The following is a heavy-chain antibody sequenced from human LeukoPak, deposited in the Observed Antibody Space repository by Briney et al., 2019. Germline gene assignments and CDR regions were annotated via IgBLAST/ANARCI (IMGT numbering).Heavy chain of an antibody. CDR3: ARGAYYYDSSGYYLGY. CDR1: GYTFPTYG. CDR2: ISAYNGNT. Sequence: ASVKVSCKASGYTFPTYGISWVRQAPGQGLEWMGWISAYNGNTNYAQKLQGRVTMTTDTSTTTAYMELRSLRSDDTAVYYCARGAYYYDSSGYYLGYWGQGTLVTVPS. J-gene: IGHJ4*02. V-gene: IGHV1-18*01. D-gene: IGHD3-22*01.